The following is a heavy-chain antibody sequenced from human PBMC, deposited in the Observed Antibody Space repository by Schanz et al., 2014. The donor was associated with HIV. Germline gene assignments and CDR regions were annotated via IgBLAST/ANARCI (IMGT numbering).Heavy chain of an antibody. V-gene: IGHV1-2*02. CDR3: TRNRYQLLPFDF. CDR1: GYTFTDFY. J-gene: IGHJ4*02. CDR2: IKPNDGET. D-gene: IGHD1-1*01. Sequence: QLQLVQSGAEVKQPGASVRVSCKASGYTFTDFYIHWMRQAPGQGLEWVGYIKPNDGETYYARKVRGRVTMTRDTSISSASLELTRLRSDDTAVYFCTRNRYQLLPFDFWGQGTLVTVSS.